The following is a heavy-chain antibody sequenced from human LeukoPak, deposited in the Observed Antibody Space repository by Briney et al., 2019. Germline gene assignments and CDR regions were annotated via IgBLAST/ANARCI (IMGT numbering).Heavy chain of an antibody. V-gene: IGHV3-9*01. J-gene: IGHJ3*02. Sequence: GGSLRLSCAASGFTFDDYAMHWVRQAPGKGLEWVSGISWNSGSIGYADSVRGRFTISRDNAKNSLYLQMNSLRAEDTAVYYCARDHPQGYSYGSSLDIWGQGTMVTVSS. CDR1: GFTFDDYA. D-gene: IGHD5-18*01. CDR3: ARDHPQGYSYGSSLDI. CDR2: ISWNSGSI.